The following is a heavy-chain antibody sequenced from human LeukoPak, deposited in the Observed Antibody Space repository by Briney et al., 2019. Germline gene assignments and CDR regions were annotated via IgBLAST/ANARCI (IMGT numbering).Heavy chain of an antibody. CDR2: ISGSGGST. J-gene: IGHJ5*02. V-gene: IGHV3-23*01. CDR3: AQELSSPIWFDP. CDR1: GFTFSSYA. Sequence: SGGSLRLSCAASGFTFSSYAMSWVRQAPGKGLEWVSAISGSGGSTYYADSVKGRFTISRDNSKNTLYLQMNSLRAEDTAVYYCAQELSSPIWFDPWGQGTLVTVSS. D-gene: IGHD3-16*02.